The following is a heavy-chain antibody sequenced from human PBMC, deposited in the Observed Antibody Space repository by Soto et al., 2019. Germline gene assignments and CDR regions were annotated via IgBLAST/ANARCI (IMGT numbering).Heavy chain of an antibody. CDR1: GFTFSNYN. Sequence: GGSLRLSCAASGFTFSNYNINWVRQAPGKGLEWVSSISSGSTYIYYADSVKGRFTISRDNAKNSVYLQMSSLRAEDTAVYYCARVDQEYSSGWYFDYWGQGTLVTVSS. CDR2: ISSGSTYI. J-gene: IGHJ4*01. CDR3: ARVDQEYSSGWYFDY. V-gene: IGHV3-21*01. D-gene: IGHD6-19*01.